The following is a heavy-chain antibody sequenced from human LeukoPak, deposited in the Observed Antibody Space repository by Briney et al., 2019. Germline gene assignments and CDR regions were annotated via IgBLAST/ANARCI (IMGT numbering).Heavy chain of an antibody. D-gene: IGHD3-22*01. CDR2: IRYDGSNK. V-gene: IGHV3-30*02. CDR3: ARRGHYYDSSGYYSVDY. CDR1: GFTFSSYG. J-gene: IGHJ4*02. Sequence: GGSLRLSCAASGFTFSSYGMHWVRPAPGKGLEWVAFIRYDGSNKYYADSVKGRFTISRDNSKNTLYLQMNSLRAEDTAVYYCARRGHYYDSSGYYSVDYWGQGTLVTVSS.